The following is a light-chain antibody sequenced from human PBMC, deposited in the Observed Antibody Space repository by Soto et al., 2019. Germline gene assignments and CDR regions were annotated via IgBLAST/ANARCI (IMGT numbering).Light chain of an antibody. J-gene: IGKJ1*01. CDR1: QSISTW. V-gene: IGKV1-5*01. Sequence: DIQLTQSPATLSASAGDRVTITCRASQSISTWLAWYQHKPGKAPKLLISDASNLESGVPLRFTGSGSGTEFSLAINSLQPDDFATFYCQHYADSWWTFGQGTKVEIK. CDR2: DAS. CDR3: QHYADSWWT.